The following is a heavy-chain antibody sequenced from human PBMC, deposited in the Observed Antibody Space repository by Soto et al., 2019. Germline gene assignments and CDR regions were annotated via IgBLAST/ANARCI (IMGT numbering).Heavy chain of an antibody. CDR2: ISGSGGST. CDR3: AKDRDSSSWYGRYYYGMDV. J-gene: IGHJ6*02. D-gene: IGHD6-13*01. CDR1: GFTFFSYA. Sequence: PGGSLRLSCEASGFTFFSYAMSWVRQAPGKGLEWVSAISGSGGSTYYADSVKGRFTISRDNSKNTLYLQMNSLRAEDTAVYYCAKDRDSSSWYGRYYYGMDVWGQGTTVTVSS. V-gene: IGHV3-23*01.